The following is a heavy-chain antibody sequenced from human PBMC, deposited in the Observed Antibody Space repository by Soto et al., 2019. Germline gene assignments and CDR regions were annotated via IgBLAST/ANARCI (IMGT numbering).Heavy chain of an antibody. CDR3: ALKGVTYYDN. CDR2: INPAGGTT. J-gene: IGHJ4*02. V-gene: IGHV1-46*01. D-gene: IGHD2-21*02. Sequence: QVQLEQSGAEVKKPGASVRISCRASGYSFTSTYVHWVRQAPGQGPEWMGIINPAGGTTYYAQKFQGRLTITSDTSTHTVFMDLNDLTSEDTAVYFCALKGVTYYDNWGQGTLLTVSS. CDR1: GYSFTSTY.